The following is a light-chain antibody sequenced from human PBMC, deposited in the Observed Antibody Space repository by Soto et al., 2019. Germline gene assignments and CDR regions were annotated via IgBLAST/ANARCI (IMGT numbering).Light chain of an antibody. V-gene: IGKV1-5*01. CDR2: DAS. J-gene: IGKJ1*01. CDR1: QSISNW. CDR3: QLYNSYSWT. Sequence: DIQMTQSPSTLSASVGDRVTITCRASQSISNWLAWYQHKPGKVPKLPIYDASGLGSGVPSRFSGSGSVTEFTLTISSLQPDDFATYYCQLYNSYSWTFGQGTRVEIK.